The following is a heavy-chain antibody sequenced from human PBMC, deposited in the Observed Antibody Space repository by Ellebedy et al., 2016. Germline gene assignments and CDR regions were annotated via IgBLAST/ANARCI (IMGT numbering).Heavy chain of an antibody. Sequence: GGSLRLSCAASGFSFSSYWMNWVRQAPGKGLEWVANIKPDGSAKYYVDSVKGRFTISRDNAKNSVYLQMNSLRAEDTAVYYCAGGSGWLCDQWGQGTLVTVSS. CDR2: IKPDGSAK. CDR3: AGGSGWLCDQ. D-gene: IGHD6-19*01. V-gene: IGHV3-7*01. CDR1: GFSFSSYW. J-gene: IGHJ4*02.